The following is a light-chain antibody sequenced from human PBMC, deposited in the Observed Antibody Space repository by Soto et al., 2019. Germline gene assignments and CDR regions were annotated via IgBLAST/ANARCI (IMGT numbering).Light chain of an antibody. CDR3: SSFTSTFTLV. CDR1: SSDVGAYDY. CDR2: DVT. Sequence: QSALTQPASVSGSPGQSITISCTGTSSDVGAYDYVSWYQQHPGKAPKLLIYDVTTRPSGVSNRFSGSKSGNTASLTISGLETDDEAEYSCSSFTSTFTLVFGTGTKVTVL. V-gene: IGLV2-14*03. J-gene: IGLJ1*01.